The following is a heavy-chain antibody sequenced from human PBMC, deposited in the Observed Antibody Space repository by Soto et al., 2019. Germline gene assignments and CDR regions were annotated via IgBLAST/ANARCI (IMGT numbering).Heavy chain of an antibody. V-gene: IGHV4-34*01. CDR1: GGSFSGYY. D-gene: IGHD6-13*01. CDR3: ARRAAAGTFSPRRFDY. CDR2: INHSGST. J-gene: IGHJ4*02. Sequence: QVQLQQWGAGLLKPSETLSITCAVYGGSFSGYYWSWIRQPQGKGLEWIGEINHSGSTSYNPSLKSRVTILVDTSKNQFSLKLSSVTAADTAVYYCARRAAAGTFSPRRFDYWGQGTLVTVSS.